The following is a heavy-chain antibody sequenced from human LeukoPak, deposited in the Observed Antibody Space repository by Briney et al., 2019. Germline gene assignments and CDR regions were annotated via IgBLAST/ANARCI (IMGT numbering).Heavy chain of an antibody. CDR2: ISYDGSNK. V-gene: IGHV3-30*03. CDR3: ARNLKYSTSGGIDY. Sequence: GGSLRLSCAASGFTFSSYGMHWVRQAPGKGLEWVAVISYDGSNKYYADSVKGRFTISRDNSKNTLYLQMNSLRAEDTAVYYLARNLKYSTSGGIDYGGREPLVTVSS. J-gene: IGHJ4*02. CDR1: GFTFSSYG. D-gene: IGHD6-6*01.